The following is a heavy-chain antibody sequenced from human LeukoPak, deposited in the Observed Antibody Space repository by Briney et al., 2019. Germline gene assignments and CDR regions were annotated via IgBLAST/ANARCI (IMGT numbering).Heavy chain of an antibody. J-gene: IGHJ2*01. CDR3: ARVLRVGWYFDL. V-gene: IGHV3-53*01. Sequence: GGSLRLSCAASGFTFSSYWMSWVRQAPWEGLEWVSVIYSGGSTYYADSVKGRFTISRDNSKNTMYLQMNSPRAEDTAVYYCARVLRVGWYFDLWGRGTLVTVSS. CDR1: GFTFSSYW. CDR2: IYSGGST.